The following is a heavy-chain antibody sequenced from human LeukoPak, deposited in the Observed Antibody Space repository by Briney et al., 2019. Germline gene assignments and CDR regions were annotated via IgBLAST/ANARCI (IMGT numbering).Heavy chain of an antibody. CDR3: ATWAFYHDLDV. V-gene: IGHV3-43*02. Sequence: GGSLRLSCTASGFNIEKYAMHWVRQRPGKGLEWVGVISAEGRTDHAESVRGRFTISRDNSKESLFLQMTSLRDEDTALYCATWAFYHDLDVWGQGTTVTVSS. J-gene: IGHJ6*02. CDR1: GFNIEKYA. CDR2: ISAEGRT. D-gene: IGHD3-16*01.